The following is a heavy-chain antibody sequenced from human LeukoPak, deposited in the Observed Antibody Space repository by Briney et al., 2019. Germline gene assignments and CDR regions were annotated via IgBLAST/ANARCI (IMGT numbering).Heavy chain of an antibody. J-gene: IGHJ6*03. CDR1: GFTFSSYE. Sequence: GGSLRLSCAASGFTFSSYEMNWVRQAPGKGLEWVSYISSSGSTIYYADFVKGRFTISRDNAKNSLYLQMNSLRAEDTAVYYCARDGSGSKRRSYMDVWGKGTTVTVSS. V-gene: IGHV3-48*03. CDR3: ARDGSGSKRRSYMDV. D-gene: IGHD1-26*01. CDR2: ISSSGSTI.